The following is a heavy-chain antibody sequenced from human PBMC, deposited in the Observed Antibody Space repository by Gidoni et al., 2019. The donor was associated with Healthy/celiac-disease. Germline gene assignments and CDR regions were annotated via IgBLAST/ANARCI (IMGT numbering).Heavy chain of an antibody. D-gene: IGHD2-2*01. V-gene: IGHV4-34*01. CDR3: ARGLGYCSSTSCSRRYYYYYYGMDV. J-gene: IGHJ6*02. CDR1: GGSFSGYY. CDR2: INQSGST. Sequence: QVQLQQWGAGLLKPSETLSLTCAVYGGSFSGYYWSWIRQPPGKGLEWIGEINQSGSTNYNPSLKRRVTISVDTSKNQCSLKLSSVTAADTAVYYCARGLGYCSSTSCSRRYYYYYYGMDVWGQGTTVTVSS.